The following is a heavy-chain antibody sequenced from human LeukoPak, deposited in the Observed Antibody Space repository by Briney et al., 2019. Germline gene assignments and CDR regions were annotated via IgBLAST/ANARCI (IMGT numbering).Heavy chain of an antibody. V-gene: IGHV3-66*04. Sequence: GGSLRLSCAASGFTVSSNYMSWVRQAPGKGLEWVSVIYSGGSTYYADSVKGRFTISRDNSKNTLYLQMNSLRAEDTAVYYCAKREVAGETYYYYYMDVWGKGTTVTISS. J-gene: IGHJ6*03. CDR1: GFTVSSNY. CDR2: IYSGGST. CDR3: AKREVAGETYYYYYMDV. D-gene: IGHD6-19*01.